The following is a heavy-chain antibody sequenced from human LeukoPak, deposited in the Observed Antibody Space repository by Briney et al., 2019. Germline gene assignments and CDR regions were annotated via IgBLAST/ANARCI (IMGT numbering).Heavy chain of an antibody. Sequence: GASLQISCKGSGSSFTSYWIGWGRQLPGKGLEWMGIIYPGDSDTRYSPSFQGQVTISADKSISTAYLQWSSLKASDTAMYYCARQRLYNWNDAMDVWGKGTTVTVSS. D-gene: IGHD1-1*01. CDR3: ARQRLYNWNDAMDV. CDR2: IYPGDSDT. CDR1: GSSFTSYW. J-gene: IGHJ6*03. V-gene: IGHV5-51*01.